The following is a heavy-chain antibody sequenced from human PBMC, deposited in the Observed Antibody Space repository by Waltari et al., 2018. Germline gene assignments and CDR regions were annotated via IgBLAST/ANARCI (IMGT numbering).Heavy chain of an antibody. V-gene: IGHV4-39*01. Sequence: QLQLQESGPGLVKPSETLSLTCTVSGGSISSSSYYWGWIRQPPGKGLEWIGHICYSGSTYYNPSLKSRVTRSVDTSKNQFSLKLSSVTAADTAVYYCARHPAMTIMLWYFDLWGRGTLVTVSS. CDR3: ARHPAMTIMLWYFDL. D-gene: IGHD2-8*01. CDR1: GGSISSSSYY. J-gene: IGHJ2*01. CDR2: ICYSGST.